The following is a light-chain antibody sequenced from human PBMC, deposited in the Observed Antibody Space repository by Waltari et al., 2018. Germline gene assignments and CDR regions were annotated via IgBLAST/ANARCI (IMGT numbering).Light chain of an antibody. J-gene: IGKJ1*01. V-gene: IGKV3D-15*01. CDR3: QQYYEWQT. Sequence: EIVMTQSPAVLSVSPGQRATLSGRASETVPSHLAWYQQKPGQAPRLLIYDVSTRAAGIPARFSGSGSETEFTLTVTSLQSEDCAVYYCQQYYEWQTFGPGTKVEIK. CDR2: DVS. CDR1: ETVPSH.